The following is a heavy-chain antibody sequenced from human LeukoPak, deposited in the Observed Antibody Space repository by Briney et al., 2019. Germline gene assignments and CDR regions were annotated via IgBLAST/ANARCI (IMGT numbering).Heavy chain of an antibody. D-gene: IGHD2-2*01. CDR2: IRYDGSNK. J-gene: IGHJ3*02. Sequence: GGSLRLSCAASRYTLSNYGMHWVRQAPGKGLEGVAFIRYDGSNKFYADSVKGRFTISRDNSKNTLYLQMNNLRAEDTAVYYCAKVHQRDAFGIWGQGTMVTVSS. V-gene: IGHV3-30*02. CDR3: AKVHQRDAFGI. CDR1: RYTLSNYG.